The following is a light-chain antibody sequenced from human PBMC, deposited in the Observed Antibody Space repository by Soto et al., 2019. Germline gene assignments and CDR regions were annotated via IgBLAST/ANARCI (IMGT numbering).Light chain of an antibody. CDR2: GAS. J-gene: IGKJ2*01. CDR3: QQYGTSLYT. CDR1: QSVSSNY. Sequence: EIVLTQSPGTLSLSPGERATLCCRASQSVSSNYLAWYQQKPGQAPRLLISGASSRATGIPDRFSGSGSGTDFTLTISRLEPADFAVYYCQQYGTSLYTFGQGTKLEIK. V-gene: IGKV3-20*01.